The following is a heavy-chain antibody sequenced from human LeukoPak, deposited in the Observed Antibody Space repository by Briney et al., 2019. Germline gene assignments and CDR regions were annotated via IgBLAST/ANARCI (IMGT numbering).Heavy chain of an antibody. D-gene: IGHD2-8*01. J-gene: IGHJ4*02. CDR2: FDPEDGET. CDR3: SALKMVYANHYFDY. Sequence: GASVKVSCKVSGYTLTELSMHWVRQAPGKGLEWMGGFDPEDGETIYAQKFQGRVTMTEDTSTDTAYMELSSLRSEDTAVYYCSALKMVYANHYFDYWGQGTLVTVSS. V-gene: IGHV1-24*01. CDR1: GYTLTELS.